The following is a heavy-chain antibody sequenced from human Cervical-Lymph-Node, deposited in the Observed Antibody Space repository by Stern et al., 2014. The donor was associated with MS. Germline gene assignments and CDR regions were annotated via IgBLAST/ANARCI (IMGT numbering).Heavy chain of an antibody. CDR1: GFTFSNAW. CDR2: ITSKTDGGTT. CDR3: TPDYHYYGMDV. Sequence: EVQLVESGGGLVKTGGSLRLSCAASGFTFSNAWMSWVRQAPGKGLEWVGRITSKTDGGTTDYAAPVKGIFTISRDDSKNTLYLQMNSLKTEDTAVYYCTPDYHYYGMDVWGQGTTVTVSS. V-gene: IGHV3-15*01. J-gene: IGHJ6*02.